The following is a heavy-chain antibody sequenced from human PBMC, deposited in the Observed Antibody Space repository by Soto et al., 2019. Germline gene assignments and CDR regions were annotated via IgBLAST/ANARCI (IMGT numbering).Heavy chain of an antibody. D-gene: IGHD3-10*01. J-gene: IGHJ6*02. CDR3: ARDSVGVRGVRIGGMDV. V-gene: IGHV4-4*02. CDR2: IYHSGST. CDR1: GVSISSSNW. Sequence: SETLSLTCAVSGVSISSSNWWSWVRQPPGKGLEWIGEIYHSGSTNYNPSLKSRVTISVDKSKNQFSLKLSSVTAADTAVYYCARDSVGVRGVRIGGMDVWGQGTTVTVSS.